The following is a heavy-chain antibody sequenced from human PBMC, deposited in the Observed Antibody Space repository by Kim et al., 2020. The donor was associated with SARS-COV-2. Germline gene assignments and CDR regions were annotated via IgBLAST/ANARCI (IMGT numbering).Heavy chain of an antibody. J-gene: IGHJ6*02. V-gene: IGHV1-46*01. CDR3: ARVGSSSGKAWVYYGMDV. Sequence: ASVKVSCKASGYTFTSYYMHWVRQAPGQGLEWMGIINPSGGSTSYAQKFQGRVTMTRDTSTSTVYMELSSLRSKDTAVYYCARVGSSSGKAWVYYGMDVWGQGTTVTVSS. CDR1: GYTFTSYY. D-gene: IGHD3-22*01. CDR2: INPSGGST.